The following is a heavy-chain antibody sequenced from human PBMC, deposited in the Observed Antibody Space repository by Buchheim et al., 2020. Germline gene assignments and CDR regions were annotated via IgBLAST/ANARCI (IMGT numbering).Heavy chain of an antibody. CDR1: GYSFISFA. V-gene: IGHV1-3*01. J-gene: IGHJ4*02. D-gene: IGHD3-3*02. CDR3: ARTFPFDY. Sequence: QVQLVQSGAEVRKPGASVKISCKASGYSFISFAIHWVRQAPGQGLEWMGWVNAGNGNTGYSQNLQSRVSITADKTAIPAYMELKSLTSEDTAVYYCARTFPFDYWGQGTL. CDR2: VNAGNGNT.